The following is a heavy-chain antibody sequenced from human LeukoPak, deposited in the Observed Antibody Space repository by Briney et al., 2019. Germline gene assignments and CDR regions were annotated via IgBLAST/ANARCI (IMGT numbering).Heavy chain of an antibody. D-gene: IGHD3-10*01. CDR3: ARDLDGSGSYSPVGI. CDR2: INHSGST. Sequence: SETLSLTCAVYGGSFSGYYWSWIRQPPGKGLEWIGEINHSGSTNYNPSLKSRVTISVDTSKNQFSLKLSSVTAADTAVYYCARDLDGSGSYSPVGIWGQGTMVTVSS. CDR1: GGSFSGYY. V-gene: IGHV4-34*01. J-gene: IGHJ3*02.